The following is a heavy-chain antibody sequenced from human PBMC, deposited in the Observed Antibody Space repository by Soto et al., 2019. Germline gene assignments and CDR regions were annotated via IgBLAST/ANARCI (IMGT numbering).Heavy chain of an antibody. V-gene: IGHV4-39*01. Sequence: QLQLQESGPGLVKPSETLSLTCTVSGGSISSSSYYWGWIRQPPGKGLEWIGSIYYSGSTYYNPSLKSRVTISVDTSKNQFSLKLSSVTAADTAVYYCARLVVTTQGGMDVWGQGTTVTVSS. CDR3: ARLVVTTQGGMDV. CDR2: IYYSGST. D-gene: IGHD2-21*02. CDR1: GGSISSSSYY. J-gene: IGHJ6*02.